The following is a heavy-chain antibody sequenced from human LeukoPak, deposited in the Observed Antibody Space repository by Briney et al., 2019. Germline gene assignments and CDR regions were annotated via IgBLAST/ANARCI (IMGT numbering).Heavy chain of an antibody. D-gene: IGHD4-17*01. CDR1: GFTFSSYW. CDR3: AREDPQTTVPEGMDV. CDR2: IKQDGSEK. V-gene: IGHV3-7*03. J-gene: IGHJ6*02. Sequence: GGSLRLSCAASGFTFSSYWMSWVRQAPGKGLEWVANIKQDGSEKFYVDSVKGRFTISRDNADNSLFLQMNSLRAEDTAVYYCAREDPQTTVPEGMDVWGQGTTVIVSS.